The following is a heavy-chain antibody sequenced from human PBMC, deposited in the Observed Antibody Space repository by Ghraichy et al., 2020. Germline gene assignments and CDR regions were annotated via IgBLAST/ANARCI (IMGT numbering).Heavy chain of an antibody. D-gene: IGHD3-22*01. CDR3: ALNYYDSSGYYELGWEGY. J-gene: IGHJ4*02. V-gene: IGHV4-39*01. Sequence: GSLRLSCTVSGGSISSSSYYWGWIRQPPGKGLEWIGSIYYSGSTYYNPSLKSRVTISVDTSKNQFSLKLSSVTAADTAVYYCALNYYDSSGYYELGWEGYWGQGTLVTVSS. CDR1: GGSISSSSYY. CDR2: IYYSGST.